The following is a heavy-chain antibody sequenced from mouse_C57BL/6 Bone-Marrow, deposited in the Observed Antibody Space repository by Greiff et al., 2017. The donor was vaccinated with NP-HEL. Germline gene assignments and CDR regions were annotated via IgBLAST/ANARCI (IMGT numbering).Heavy chain of an antibody. V-gene: IGHV14-4*01. J-gene: IGHJ4*01. CDR1: GFTFKDDY. CDR3: TTRYCYAMDY. Sequence: VQLHQSGAELVRPGASVKLSCTASGFTFKDDYMHWVKQRPEQGLEWIGWIDPENGDTEYASKFQGKATITADTSSNTAYLQLSSLTSEDTAVYYCTTRYCYAMDYGGQGTSVTVSA. CDR2: IDPENGDT.